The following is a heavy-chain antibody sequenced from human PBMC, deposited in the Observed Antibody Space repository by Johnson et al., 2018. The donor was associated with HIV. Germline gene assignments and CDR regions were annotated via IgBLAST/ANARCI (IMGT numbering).Heavy chain of an antibody. CDR2: INYNGGST. Sequence: VQLVESGGGVVQPGRSLRLSCAASGFTFDDYGMSWVRQAPGKGLEWVSGINYNGGSTGYADSVRDRFSISRDNAKNSLYLQMDSLRAEDTAMYYCARAKDAAYPYDAFDVWGHGTMVIVSA. V-gene: IGHV3-20*04. D-gene: IGHD2-15*01. J-gene: IGHJ3*01. CDR3: ARAKDAAYPYDAFDV. CDR1: GFTFDDYG.